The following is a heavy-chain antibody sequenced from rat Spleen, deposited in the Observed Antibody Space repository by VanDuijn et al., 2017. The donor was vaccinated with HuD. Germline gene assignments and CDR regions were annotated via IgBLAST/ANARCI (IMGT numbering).Heavy chain of an antibody. J-gene: IGHJ2*01. CDR3: TTGSFDY. D-gene: IGHD5-1*01. V-gene: IGHV5-22*01. Sequence: EVQLVGSGGGLVQPGRSMILSCAASGFTFSDYYMAWVRQAPKKGLGWVASISYEGSTTYYGDSVKGRFTISRDNAKSTLYLQMDSLRSEDTATYYCTTGSFDYWGQGVMVTVSS. CDR1: GFTFSDYY. CDR2: ISYEGSTT.